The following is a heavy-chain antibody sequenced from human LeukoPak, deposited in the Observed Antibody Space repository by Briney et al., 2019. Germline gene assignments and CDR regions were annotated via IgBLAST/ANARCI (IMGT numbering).Heavy chain of an antibody. V-gene: IGHV4-61*08. CDR2: IYYSGST. CDR3: ARFHTIFGCFDY. D-gene: IGHD3-3*01. CDR1: GGSISSGGYY. J-gene: IGHJ4*02. Sequence: SQTLSLTCTVSGGSISSGGYYWSWIRQPPGKGLEWIGYIYYSGSTNYNPSLKSRVTISVDTSKNQFSLKLSSVTAADTAVYYCARFHTIFGCFDYWGQGTLVTVSS.